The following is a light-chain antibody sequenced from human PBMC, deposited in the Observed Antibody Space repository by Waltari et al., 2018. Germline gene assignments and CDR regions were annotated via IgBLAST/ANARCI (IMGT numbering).Light chain of an antibody. CDR3: QSYDSSLSGWGV. Sequence: QSVLTQPPSVSGAPGQRVTIPCPGNNSNIGAGYDVHWYQQLPGTAPKLLIYGNINRPSGVPDQFSGSKSGTSASLAITGLQAEDEADYYCQSYDSSLSGWGVFGGGTKLTVL. V-gene: IGLV1-40*01. CDR1: NSNIGAGYD. CDR2: GNI. J-gene: IGLJ2*01.